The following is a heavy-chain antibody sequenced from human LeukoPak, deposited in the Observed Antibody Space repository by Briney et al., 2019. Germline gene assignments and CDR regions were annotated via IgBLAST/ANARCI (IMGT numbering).Heavy chain of an antibody. CDR1: GGSISSYY. V-gene: IGHV4-4*07. J-gene: IGHJ4*02. CDR3: ARDRATGSSGWYGNDY. CDR2: IYTSGST. Sequence: SETLSLTCTVSGGSISSYYWSWIRQPAGKGLEWIGRIYTSGSTNYNPSLKSRVTMSVDTSKNQFSLKLGSVTAADTAVYYCARDRATGSSGWYGNDYWGQGTLVTVSS. D-gene: IGHD6-19*01.